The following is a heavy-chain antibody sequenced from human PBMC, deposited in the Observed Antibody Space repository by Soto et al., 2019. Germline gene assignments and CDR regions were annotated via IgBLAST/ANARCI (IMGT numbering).Heavy chain of an antibody. D-gene: IGHD1-1*01. CDR2: FSGGSGTT. V-gene: IGHV3-23*01. J-gene: IGHJ4*02. CDR3: AKWNGYGEY. Sequence: EVQLLESGGGLVQPGGSLRLSCAASGFSLSTYGVTWVRQAPGKGMEWVSGFSGGSGTTHYADSVKGRFSITRANSKNTAHLEMNSLRVEDTAIYYCAKWNGYGEYWGQGILVTVSS. CDR1: GFSLSTYG.